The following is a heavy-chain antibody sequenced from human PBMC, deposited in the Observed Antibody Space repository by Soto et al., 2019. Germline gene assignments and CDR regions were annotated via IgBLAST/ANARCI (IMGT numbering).Heavy chain of an antibody. CDR3: ARQSPDYLGSVGWFDP. V-gene: IGHV4-39*01. CDR1: GGSISSSSYY. J-gene: IGHJ5*02. D-gene: IGHD1-26*01. CDR2: IYYSGTT. Sequence: SETLSLTCTVSGGSISSSSYYWVWIRQPPGKGLEWIGSIYYSGTTYYNPSLKSRVTISVDTSKNQFSLKLRSVTAADTAVYYCARQSPDYLGSVGWFDPWGQGTRVTVPS.